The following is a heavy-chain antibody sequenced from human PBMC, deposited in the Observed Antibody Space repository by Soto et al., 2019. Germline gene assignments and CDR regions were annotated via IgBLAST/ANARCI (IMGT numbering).Heavy chain of an antibody. V-gene: IGHV1-46*03. Sequence: ASVKVSCKASGYTFTSYYMHWVRQAPGQGLEWMGIINPSGGSTSYAQKFQGRVTMTRDTSTSTVYMGLSSLRSEDTAVYYCARXXXXXVXVAVIPYFDYWGQGTLVTVSS. J-gene: IGHJ4*02. CDR3: ARXXXXXVXVAVIPYFDY. CDR1: GYTFTSYY. CDR2: INPSGGST. D-gene: IGHD2-15*01.